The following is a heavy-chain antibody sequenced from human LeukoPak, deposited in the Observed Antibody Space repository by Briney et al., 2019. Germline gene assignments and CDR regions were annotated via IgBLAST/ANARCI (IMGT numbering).Heavy chain of an antibody. V-gene: IGHV1-69*04. CDR2: IIPIFGIA. D-gene: IGHD3-10*01. Sequence: SVKVSCKASGGTFSSYAISWVRQAPGQGLEWMGRIIPIFGIANYAQKFQGRVTITADKSTSTAYMELSSLRPEDTAVYYCARVNFLSVGESKNGMDVWGQGTTVTVSS. CDR3: ARVNFLSVGESKNGMDV. CDR1: GGTFSSYA. J-gene: IGHJ6*02.